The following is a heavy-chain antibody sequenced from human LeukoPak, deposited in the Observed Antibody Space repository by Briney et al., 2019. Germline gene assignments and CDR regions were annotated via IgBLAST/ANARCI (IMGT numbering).Heavy chain of an antibody. CDR3: ARVGFPTYYYYMDV. CDR2: ININTGNP. Sequence: ASVKVSCKASGYTFTSYAMNWVRQAPGQGLEWMGWININTGNPTYAQRFTGRFVFSLDTSVSTAYPQISSLKTEDTAMYYCARVGFPTYYYYMDVWGKGTTVTVSS. D-gene: IGHD3-10*01. V-gene: IGHV7-4-1*02. CDR1: GYTFTSYA. J-gene: IGHJ6*03.